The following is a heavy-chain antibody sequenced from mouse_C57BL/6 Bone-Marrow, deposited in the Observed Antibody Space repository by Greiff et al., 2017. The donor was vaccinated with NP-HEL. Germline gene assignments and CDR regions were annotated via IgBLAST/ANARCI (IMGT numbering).Heavy chain of an antibody. CDR3: YGRLWYFDV. J-gene: IGHJ1*03. V-gene: IGHV1-59*01. D-gene: IGHD1-1*01. CDR1: GYTFTSYW. Sequence: QVQLQQPGAELVRPGTSVKLSCKASGYTFTSYWMHWVKQRPGQGLEWIGVIDPSDSYTNYNQKFKGKATLTVDTSSSTAYMQLSSLTSEDSAVYYCYGRLWYFDVWGTGTTVTVSS. CDR2: IDPSDSYT.